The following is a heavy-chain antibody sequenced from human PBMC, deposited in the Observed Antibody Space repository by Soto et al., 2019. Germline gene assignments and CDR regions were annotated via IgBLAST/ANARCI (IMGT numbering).Heavy chain of an antibody. D-gene: IGHD3-10*01. V-gene: IGHV3-23*01. CDR2: ISGGGDAT. CDR3: ARKVPGSTTRPDYWYFDL. CDR1: GFTFISYA. J-gene: IGHJ2*01. Sequence: EVQLLESGGGLVQPGGSLRLSCAASGFTFISYAMNSVRQAPGKGRQWVSAISGGGDATFYADSVKGRFTISRDNSRNTVTLQMNSLGADDTAVYYCARKVPGSTTRPDYWYFDLWGRGTLVTVSS.